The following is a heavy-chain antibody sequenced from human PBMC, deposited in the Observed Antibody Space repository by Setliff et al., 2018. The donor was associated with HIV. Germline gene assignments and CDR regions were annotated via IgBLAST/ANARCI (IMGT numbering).Heavy chain of an antibody. J-gene: IGHJ6*02. D-gene: IGHD3-10*01. CDR3: AGFGELLDYYYGMDV. CDR2: IYTSGST. V-gene: IGHV4-59*10. Sequence: SETLSLTCAVYGGSFSGYYWSWIRQPAGKGLEWIGRIYTSGSTKYNPSLKSRVTMSIDTSKNQFSLKLGSVTAADTAVYYCAGFGELLDYYYGMDVWGQGTTVTVSS. CDR1: GGSFSGYY.